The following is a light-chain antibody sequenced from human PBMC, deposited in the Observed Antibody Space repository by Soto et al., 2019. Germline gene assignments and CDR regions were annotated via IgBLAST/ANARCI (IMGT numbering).Light chain of an antibody. CDR3: SSYTSSITPYV. Sequence: QSVLTQPASVSGSPGQSITISCTGTSSDVGGHNYVSWYQQHPGKAPKLMIYDVSNRPSGVSNRFSGSKSGNTASLTISGLQAEDESDYYCSSYTSSITPYVFGTGTKVTVL. CDR1: SSDVGGHNY. CDR2: DVS. V-gene: IGLV2-14*01. J-gene: IGLJ1*01.